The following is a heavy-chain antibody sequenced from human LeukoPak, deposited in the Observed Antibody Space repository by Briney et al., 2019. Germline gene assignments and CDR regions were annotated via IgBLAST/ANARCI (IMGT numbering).Heavy chain of an antibody. CDR1: GFTFSDYY. Sequence: PGGSLRLSFAASGFTFSDYYMSWIRQAPGKGLEWVSYISSSSRYTNDADSVKGRFTISRDNATNSLYLQMNSLRAEDTAVYYCARGITMIVVAPDYWGQGTLVTVSS. D-gene: IGHD3-22*01. CDR3: ARGITMIVVAPDY. V-gene: IGHV3-11*06. CDR2: ISSSSRYT. J-gene: IGHJ4*02.